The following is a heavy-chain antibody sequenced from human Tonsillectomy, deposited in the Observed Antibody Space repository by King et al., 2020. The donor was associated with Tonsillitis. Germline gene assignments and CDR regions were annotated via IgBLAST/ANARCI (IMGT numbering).Heavy chain of an antibody. D-gene: IGHD1-26*01. CDR2: IIPILGVV. CDR1: GGTFSSYA. J-gene: IGHJ6*03. Sequence: QLVQSGAEVKKPGSSVKVSCKASGGTFSSYAISWVRQAPGQGLEWMGRIIPILGVVNYAQKFQGRVTITADKSTSTAYMELSSLRSEDTAVYFCARPGAEGTYYMDVWGKGTTVTVSS. CDR3: ARPGAEGTYYMDV. V-gene: IGHV1-69*09.